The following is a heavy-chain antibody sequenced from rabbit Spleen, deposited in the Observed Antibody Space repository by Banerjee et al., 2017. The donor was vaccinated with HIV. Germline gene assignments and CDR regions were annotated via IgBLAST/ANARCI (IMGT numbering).Heavy chain of an antibody. D-gene: IGHD8-1*01. CDR3: ARDSGSSFSSYGMDL. CDR2: IWTGSTGTT. J-gene: IGHJ6*01. V-gene: IGHV1S45*01. CDR1: GFSFNSGYD. Sequence: QEQLEESGGGLVKPGASLTLTCKASGFSFNSGYDMCWVRQAPGKGLEWIGTIWTGSTGTTWYASWAKGRFTISKTSSTTVTLQMTSLTAADTATYFCARDSGSSFSSYGMDLWGQGTLVTVS.